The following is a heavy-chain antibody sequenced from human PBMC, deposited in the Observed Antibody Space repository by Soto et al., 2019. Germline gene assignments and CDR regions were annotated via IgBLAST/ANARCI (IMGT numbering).Heavy chain of an antibody. D-gene: IGHD6-19*01. V-gene: IGHV3-30*01. CDR3: ARDHAPVAGTSLPGY. CDR1: GFTLSSSA. J-gene: IGHJ4*02. Sequence: GRSLRLSCAASGFTLSSSAMHYVRQAPGKGLEWVALISYDGRIKYYADSVRGRFSISRDNSKNTLYLQLNSLRTEDTAVYYCARDHAPVAGTSLPGYWGQGTLVTVSS. CDR2: ISYDGRIK.